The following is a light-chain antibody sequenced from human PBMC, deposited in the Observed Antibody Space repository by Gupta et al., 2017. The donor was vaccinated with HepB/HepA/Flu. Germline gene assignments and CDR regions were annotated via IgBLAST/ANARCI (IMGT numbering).Light chain of an antibody. V-gene: IGLV3-19*01. CDR3: DSRDSSGRHVI. J-gene: IGLJ2*01. Sequence: SSDLSQAPAVSVALGQTVRISCQGDSLRSYYASWYQQRPGQAPILVIYGKNNRPSGIPDRFSGSSSGNTASLTITGAQAEDEADYYCDSRDSSGRHVIVGGGTKLTVL. CDR1: SLRSYY. CDR2: GKN.